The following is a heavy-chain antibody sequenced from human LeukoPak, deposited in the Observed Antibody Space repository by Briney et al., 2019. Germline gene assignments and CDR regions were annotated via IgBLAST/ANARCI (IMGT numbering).Heavy chain of an antibody. CDR3: VRDGPFGSGPFGY. CDR1: GFSFSRSW. D-gene: IGHD3-10*01. Sequence: PGGSLRLSCVASGFSFSRSWMSWVRQAPGKGLEWVANIKVDGSEKHYLDSVEGRFIISRDNAKNSLHLQMNNLSAEDTAEYYCVRDGPFGSGPFGYWAQGTLVSVSS. CDR2: IKVDGSEK. J-gene: IGHJ4*02. V-gene: IGHV3-7*01.